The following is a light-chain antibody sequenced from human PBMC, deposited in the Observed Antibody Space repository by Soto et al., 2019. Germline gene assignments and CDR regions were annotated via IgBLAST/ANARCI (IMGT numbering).Light chain of an antibody. Sequence: DLQMTQSPSSLSASIGDRVTITCRASQGITNYLNWYHQKPGKAPKLLIYAVSNLQSGVPSRFSGSGSGTDFTLTISSLQPEDFATYYCQQSYSAPRTFGQGTKVEIK. V-gene: IGKV1-39*01. CDR2: AVS. CDR1: QGITNY. CDR3: QQSYSAPRT. J-gene: IGKJ1*01.